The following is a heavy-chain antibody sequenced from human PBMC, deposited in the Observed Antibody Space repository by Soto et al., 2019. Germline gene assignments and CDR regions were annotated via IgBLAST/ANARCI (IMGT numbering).Heavy chain of an antibody. CDR1: GFSVTTNY. CDR2: TFTGGST. Sequence: EVQLVETGGGLIQPGGSLRLSCLASGFSVTTNYIIWFRQPPGKGLEWRSTTFTGGSTHYADSVKGRFSISRDNSKNTVYLQMNNLRVEDTAVYYCAKKPPSSIQGWAFGMDVWGQGTTVSVSS. CDR3: AKKPPSSIQGWAFGMDV. V-gene: IGHV3-53*02. J-gene: IGHJ6*02. D-gene: IGHD1-26*01.